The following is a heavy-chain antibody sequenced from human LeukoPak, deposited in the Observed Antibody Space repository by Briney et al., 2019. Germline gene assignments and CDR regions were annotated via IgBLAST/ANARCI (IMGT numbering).Heavy chain of an antibody. CDR1: CGSISSYY. V-gene: IGHV4-59*01. D-gene: IGHD1-26*01. Sequence: SETLSLTCTVSCGSISSYYCSWIRQPPGKGLEWIGYIYYSGSTNYNPSLKSRVTISVDTSKNQFSLKLSSVTAADTAVYYCAREEGSYYPLDYWGQETLVTVSS. CDR3: AREEGSYYPLDY. CDR2: IYYSGST. J-gene: IGHJ4*02.